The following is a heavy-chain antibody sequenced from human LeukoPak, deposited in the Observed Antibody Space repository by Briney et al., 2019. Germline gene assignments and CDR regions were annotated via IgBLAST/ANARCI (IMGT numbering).Heavy chain of an antibody. V-gene: IGHV1-69*05. Sequence: ASVKVSCKASGGTFSSYAISWVRQAPGQGLEWMGGIIPIFGTANYAQKFQGRDTITTDESTSTAYMELSSLRSEDTAVYYCASPLGYCSSTSCYENYYYMDVWGKGTTVTVSS. CDR2: IIPIFGTA. D-gene: IGHD2-2*01. J-gene: IGHJ6*03. CDR1: GGTFSSYA. CDR3: ASPLGYCSSTSCYENYYYMDV.